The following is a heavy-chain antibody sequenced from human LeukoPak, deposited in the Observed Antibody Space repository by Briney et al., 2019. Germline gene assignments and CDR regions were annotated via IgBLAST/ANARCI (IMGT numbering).Heavy chain of an antibody. J-gene: IGHJ4*02. D-gene: IGHD2-15*01. CDR3: ARSRGSCYSCGDY. CDR2: IIPIFGTT. Sequence: SVKVSCKASGGTFSRYAINWVRQAPGQGLEWMGGIIPIFGTTNYAQKFQGRVTITADESTSTAYMELSSLRSEDTAVYYCARSRGSCYSCGDYWGQGTLVTVSS. V-gene: IGHV1-69*13. CDR1: GGTFSRYA.